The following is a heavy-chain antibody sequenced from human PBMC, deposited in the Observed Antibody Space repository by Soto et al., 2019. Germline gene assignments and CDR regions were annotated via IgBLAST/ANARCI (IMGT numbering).Heavy chain of an antibody. CDR3: AKATATGGGAFDI. CDR1: GFTCSSYD. D-gene: IGHD2-8*02. CDR2: ILVGGST. J-gene: IGHJ3*02. V-gene: IGHV3-23*01. Sequence: GGSLRLSCAASGFTCSSYDMSWVRQAPGKGLEWVSAILVGGSTHYPDSVKGRFTISRDNSKNTVFLQMNSLTAGDTAVYYCAKATATGGGAFDICGQGTMVTVSS.